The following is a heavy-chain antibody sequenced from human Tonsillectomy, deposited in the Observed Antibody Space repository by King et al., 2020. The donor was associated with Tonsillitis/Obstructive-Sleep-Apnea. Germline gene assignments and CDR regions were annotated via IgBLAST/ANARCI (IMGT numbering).Heavy chain of an antibody. D-gene: IGHD2-8*02. CDR3: VKDRGTVPKAFDI. CDR2: IDWNGGSI. V-gene: IGHV3-9*01. J-gene: IGHJ3*02. CDR1: GFTLDDYA. Sequence: VQLVESGGGLVQPRRSLRLSCAASGFTLDDYAMHWVRQPPRKGLEWVSGIDWNGGSIGYVDSVRGRFTISRDNAKNSLYLQMNSLRPEDTALYYCVKDRGTVPKAFDIWGQGTMVTVSS.